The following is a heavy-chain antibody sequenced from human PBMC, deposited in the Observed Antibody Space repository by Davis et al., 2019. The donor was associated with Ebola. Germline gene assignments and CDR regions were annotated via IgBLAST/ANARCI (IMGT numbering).Heavy chain of an antibody. D-gene: IGHD3-22*01. V-gene: IGHV3-30*18. CDR2: ISYDGSNK. CDR1: GFTFSSYG. J-gene: IGHJ4*02. CDR3: GKDGVVPAAYDSSGYCYFQYYFDY. Sequence: GESLKISCAASGFTFSSYGMHWARQAPAQGLEWVAVISYDGSNKYYADSVKGRFTISRDNSKNTLYLQMNSLRAEETAVYHCGKDGVVPAAYDSSGYCYFQYYFDYWGQGTLVTVSS.